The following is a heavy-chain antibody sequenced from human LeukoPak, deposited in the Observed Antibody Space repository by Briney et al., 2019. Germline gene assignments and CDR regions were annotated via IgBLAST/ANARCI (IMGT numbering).Heavy chain of an antibody. CDR3: ARGGGGYYYDSSGSYFDY. CDR2: TYYSGSP. V-gene: IGHV4-59*01. J-gene: IGHJ4*02. Sequence: SETLSLTCTVSGGSISSYYWSWIRQPPGKGLEWIGYTYYSGSPNYNPSLKSRVTISVDTSTNQFSLKLSSVTAADTAVYYCARGGGGYYYDSSGSYFDYWGQGTLVTVSS. D-gene: IGHD3-22*01. CDR1: GGSISSYY.